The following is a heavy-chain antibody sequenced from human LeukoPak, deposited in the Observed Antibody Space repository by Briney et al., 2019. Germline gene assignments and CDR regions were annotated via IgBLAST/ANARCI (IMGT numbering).Heavy chain of an antibody. CDR2: ITNNWGNT. V-gene: IGHV3-64D*06. D-gene: IGHD3-9*01. CDR3: VIVRGYFDSSGSDY. J-gene: IGHJ4*02. Sequence: PGGSLRLSCSASGFTFSSYTIHWVRQAPGKGLEFVSAITNNWGNTYYADSVKGRFTISRDNSKNTVYLQMSSLRAEDTAVYYCVIVRGYFDSSGSDYWGQGTLVTVSS. CDR1: GFTFSSYT.